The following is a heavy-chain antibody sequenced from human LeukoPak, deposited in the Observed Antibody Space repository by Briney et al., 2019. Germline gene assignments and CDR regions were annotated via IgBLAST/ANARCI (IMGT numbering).Heavy chain of an antibody. V-gene: IGHV1-58*02. CDR1: GFTFTSSA. Sequence: GASVKVSCKASGFTFTSSAMQWVRQARGQRLEWIGWIVVGSGNTNYAQKFQERVTITRDMSTSTAYMELSSLRSEDTAMYYCAAVLYEGTSVSWGQGTLVTVSS. D-gene: IGHD2-8*01. J-gene: IGHJ4*02. CDR2: IVVGSGNT. CDR3: AAVLYEGTSVS.